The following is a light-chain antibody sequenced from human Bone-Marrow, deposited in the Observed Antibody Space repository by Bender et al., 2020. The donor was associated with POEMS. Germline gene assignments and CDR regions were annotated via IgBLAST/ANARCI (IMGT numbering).Light chain of an antibody. Sequence: SSDLSQPPSVSVSPGQTATITSSGEDFRFLPASWYPLKPGLSPVLVIFGHNKRPSGLPDRFSGSNSGNTATLTITGAQHTDEADYYCQTWDSDSVYFGGGTRLTVL. J-gene: IGLJ2*01. V-gene: IGLV3-1*01. CDR2: GHN. CDR3: QTWDSDSVY. CDR1: DFRFLP.